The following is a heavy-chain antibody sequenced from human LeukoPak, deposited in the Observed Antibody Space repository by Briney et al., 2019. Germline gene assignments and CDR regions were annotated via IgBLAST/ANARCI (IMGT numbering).Heavy chain of an antibody. J-gene: IGHJ4*02. CDR3: ARDGRDTAMVSLDY. CDR1: GFTFSDYY. V-gene: IGHV3-11*06. CDR2: ISSSSSYI. Sequence: GGSLRLSCAASGFTFSDYYMSWIRQAPGKGLEWVSSISSSSSYIYYADSVKGRFTISRDNAKNSLYLQMNSLRAEDTAVYYCARDGRDTAMVSLDYWGQGTLVTVSS. D-gene: IGHD5-18*01.